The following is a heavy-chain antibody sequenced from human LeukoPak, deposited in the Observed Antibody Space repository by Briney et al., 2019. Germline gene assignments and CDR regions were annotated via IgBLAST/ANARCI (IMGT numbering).Heavy chain of an antibody. CDR1: GFTFSSYA. D-gene: IGHD1-20*01. Sequence: GGSLRLSCAASGFTFSSYAMSWVRQAPGKGLEWVAVISDDATNKYYADSVKGRFTISRDNSKNTLYVQMNSLRVEDSAVYYCAKTGNYNWNGFDYWGQGTLVTVSS. CDR3: AKTGNYNWNGFDY. V-gene: IGHV3-30*18. J-gene: IGHJ4*02. CDR2: ISDDATNK.